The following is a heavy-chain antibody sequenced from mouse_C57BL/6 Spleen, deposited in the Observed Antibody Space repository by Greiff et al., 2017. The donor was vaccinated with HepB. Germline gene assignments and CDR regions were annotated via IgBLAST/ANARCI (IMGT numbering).Heavy chain of an antibody. CDR2: IDPETGGT. V-gene: IGHV1-15*01. J-gene: IGHJ3*01. CDR3: TRGTYDGFPAWCAY. CDR1: GYTFTDYE. D-gene: IGHD2-3*01. Sequence: QVQLQQSGAELVRPGASVTLSCKASGYTFTDYEMHWVKQTPVHGLEWIGAIDPETGGTAYNQKFKGKAILTADKSSSTAYMELRSLTSEDSAVYYCTRGTYDGFPAWCAYWGQGTLVTVSA.